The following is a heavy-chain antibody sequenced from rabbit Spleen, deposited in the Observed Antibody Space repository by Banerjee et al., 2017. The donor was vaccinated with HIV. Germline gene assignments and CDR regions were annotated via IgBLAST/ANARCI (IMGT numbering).Heavy chain of an antibody. V-gene: IGHV1S40*01. CDR2: IYAGSSGNS. CDR3: ARDASTATCDIGL. CDR1: GFSFSSSDW. D-gene: IGHD7-1*01. Sequence: QSLEESGGGLVKPEGSLTLTCTASGFSFSSSDWMCWVRQAPGKGLEWIACIYAGSSGNSYSRTRAQVPFTNSKSSPTTVTMQMTTLTAADTDSYFWARDASTATCDIGLWGPGTLVTVS. J-gene: IGHJ4*01.